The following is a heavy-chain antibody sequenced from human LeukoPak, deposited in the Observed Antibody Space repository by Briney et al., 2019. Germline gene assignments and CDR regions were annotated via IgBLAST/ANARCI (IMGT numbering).Heavy chain of an antibody. V-gene: IGHV4-34*01. CDR1: GGSFSGYY. CDR3: ARRLDSSSWYNY. Sequence: SETLSLTCAVYGGSFSGYYWSWIRQPPGKGLEWIGEINHSGSTNYNPSLKSRVTISVDTSKNQFSLKLSSVIAADTAVYYCARRLDSSSWYNYWGQGTLVTVSS. CDR2: INHSGST. D-gene: IGHD6-13*01. J-gene: IGHJ4*02.